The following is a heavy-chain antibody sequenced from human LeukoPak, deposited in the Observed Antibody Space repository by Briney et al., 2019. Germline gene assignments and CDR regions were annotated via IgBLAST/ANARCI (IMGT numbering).Heavy chain of an antibody. V-gene: IGHV3-74*01. D-gene: IGHD6-19*01. CDR1: GFTFSSYW. Sequence: PGGSLRLSCAASGFTFSSYWMHWVRQAPGKGLVWVSRINSDGSSTSYADSVKGRFTISRDNAKNTLYLQMSSLRAEDTALYYCAKDRVGNSRGWYDYWGQGTLVTVSS. CDR3: AKDRVGNSRGWYDY. CDR2: INSDGSST. J-gene: IGHJ4*02.